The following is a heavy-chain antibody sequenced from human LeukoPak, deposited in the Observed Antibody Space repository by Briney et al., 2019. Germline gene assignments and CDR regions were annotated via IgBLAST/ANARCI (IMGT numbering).Heavy chain of an antibody. V-gene: IGHV3-30*02. CDR1: GFNFSSYG. D-gene: IGHD1-26*01. CDR3: AKAHSVGATSSVDY. CDR2: IRYDGSNK. Sequence: GGSLTLPCSASGFNFSSYGMHWVRQAPGKGMEWVAFIRYDGSNKYYADSVKGRFTISRDNSKNTLYLQMNSLRAEDTAVYYCAKAHSVGATSSVDYWGQGTLVTVSS. J-gene: IGHJ4*02.